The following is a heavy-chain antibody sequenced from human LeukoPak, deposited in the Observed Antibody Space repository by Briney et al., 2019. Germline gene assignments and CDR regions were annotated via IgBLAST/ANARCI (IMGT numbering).Heavy chain of an antibody. V-gene: IGHV3-30*04. CDR1: GFTFSSYA. J-gene: IGHJ4*02. CDR3: AVFKAAAGLDY. CDR2: ILYDGSNK. D-gene: IGHD6-13*01. Sequence: GRSLRLSCAASGFTFSSYAMHWVRQAPGKGLEWVAVILYDGSNKYYADSVKGRFTISRDNSKNTLYLQMNSLRAEDTAVYYCAVFKAAAGLDYWGQGTLVTVSS.